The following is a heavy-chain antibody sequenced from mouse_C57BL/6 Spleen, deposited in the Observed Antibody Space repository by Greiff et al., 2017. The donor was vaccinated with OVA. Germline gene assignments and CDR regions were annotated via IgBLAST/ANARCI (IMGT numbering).Heavy chain of an antibody. CDR3: TREGNDQYYFDY. J-gene: IGHJ2*01. CDR2: IDPETGGT. CDR1: GYTFTDYE. D-gene: IGHD3-3*01. Sequence: VQLQQSGAELVRPGASVTLSCKASGYTFTDYEMHWVKQTPVHGLEWIGAIDPETGGTAYNQKFKGKAILTADKSSSTAYMELRSLTSEDSAVYYCTREGNDQYYFDYWGQVTTLTVSS. V-gene: IGHV1-15*01.